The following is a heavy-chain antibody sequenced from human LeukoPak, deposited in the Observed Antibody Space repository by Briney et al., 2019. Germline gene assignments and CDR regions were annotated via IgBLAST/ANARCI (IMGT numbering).Heavy chain of an antibody. Sequence: GGSLRLSCAASGFTFSSYSMNWVRQAPGKGLEWVSYISSSSSTIYYADSVKGRFTISRDNAKNSLYLQMNSLRAEDAAVYYCAREIDYYGSGSYYNHYGMDVWGQGTTVTVSS. V-gene: IGHV3-48*04. J-gene: IGHJ6*02. CDR2: ISSSSSTI. D-gene: IGHD3-10*01. CDR1: GFTFSSYS. CDR3: AREIDYYGSGSYYNHYGMDV.